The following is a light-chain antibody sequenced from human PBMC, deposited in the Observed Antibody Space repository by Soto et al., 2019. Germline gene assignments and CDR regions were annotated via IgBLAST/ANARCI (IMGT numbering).Light chain of an antibody. CDR2: AAS. CDR3: QQSYSTPWT. Sequence: DIQMTQSPSSLSASVGDRVTITCRASQSISSYLNWYQQKPGKAPKLLIYAASSLQSGVPSRFSGSGSGTHFTLTISSLQPEDVATYYCQQSYSTPWTFGQGTKVEIK. J-gene: IGKJ1*01. CDR1: QSISSY. V-gene: IGKV1-39*01.